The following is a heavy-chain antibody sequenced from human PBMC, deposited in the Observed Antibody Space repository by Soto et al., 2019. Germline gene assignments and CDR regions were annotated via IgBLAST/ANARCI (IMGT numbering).Heavy chain of an antibody. J-gene: IGHJ1*01. CDR2: IYYSGST. CDR1: GGSVSSGSYY. V-gene: IGHV4-61*01. Sequence: SETLSLTCTVSGGSVSSGSYYWSWIRQPPGKGLEWIGYIYYSGSTNYNPSLKSRVTISVDTSKNQFSLKLSSVTAADTAVYYCASLLVSYDSSGYYYYTEYFQHWGQGTLVTVSS. CDR3: ASLLVSYDSSGYYYYTEYFQH. D-gene: IGHD3-22*01.